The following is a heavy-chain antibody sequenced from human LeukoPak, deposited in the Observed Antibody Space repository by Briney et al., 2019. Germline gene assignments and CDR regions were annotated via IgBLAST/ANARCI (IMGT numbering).Heavy chain of an antibody. V-gene: IGHV3-21*06. CDR2: ISGSSTYI. J-gene: IGHJ4*02. D-gene: IGHD1-26*01. CDR3: ARLLVGATTGNDY. CDR1: GFTFSSYS. Sequence: GGSLRLSCAASGFTFSSYSMNWVRQAPGKGLEWVSSISGSSTYICYADSVKGRFTISRDNSKNSLYLQMNSLRAEDTAVYYCARLLVGATTGNDYWGQGTLVTVSS.